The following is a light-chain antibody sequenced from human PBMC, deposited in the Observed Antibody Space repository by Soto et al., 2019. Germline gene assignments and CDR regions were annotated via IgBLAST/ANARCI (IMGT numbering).Light chain of an antibody. CDR2: GAS. J-gene: IGKJ4*01. CDR1: QSVGSK. V-gene: IGKV3-15*01. CDR3: QQFGSSLT. Sequence: ETVMTQSPVTLSVSPGERATLSCRASQSVGSKVAWYQQKPGQAPSLLIYGASTRATGIPVRFSGSGSGTEFTLTISRLEPEDFAVYYCQQFGSSLTFGGGTKVDIK.